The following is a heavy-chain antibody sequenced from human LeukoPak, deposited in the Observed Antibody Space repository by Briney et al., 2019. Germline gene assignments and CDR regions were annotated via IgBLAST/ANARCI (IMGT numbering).Heavy chain of an antibody. V-gene: IGHV3-7*01. CDR1: GFTFSSYA. Sequence: TGGSLRLSCAVSGFTFSSYAMTWVRQAPGKGLEWVANIKQDGSEKYYVDSVKGRFTISRDNAKNSLYLQMNSLRAEDTAVYYCAREADIVLMVYDYWGQGTLVTVSS. D-gene: IGHD2-8*01. CDR3: AREADIVLMVYDY. J-gene: IGHJ4*02. CDR2: IKQDGSEK.